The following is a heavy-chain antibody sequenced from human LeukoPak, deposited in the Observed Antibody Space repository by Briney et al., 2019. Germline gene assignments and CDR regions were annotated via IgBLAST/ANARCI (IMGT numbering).Heavy chain of an antibody. CDR2: ISSSGSTI. CDR3: ATGGFGGWFRYYFDY. D-gene: IGHD6-19*01. V-gene: IGHV3-48*03. Sequence: SGGSLRLSCAASGFTFSSYEMNWVRQAPGKGLEWVSYISSSGSTIYYADSVKGRFTISRDNAKNSLYLQMNSLRAEDTAVYYCATGGFGGWFRYYFDYWGQGTLVTVSS. CDR1: GFTFSSYE. J-gene: IGHJ4*02.